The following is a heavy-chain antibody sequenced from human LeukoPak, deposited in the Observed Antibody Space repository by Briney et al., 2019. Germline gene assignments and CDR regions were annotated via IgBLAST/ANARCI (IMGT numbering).Heavy chain of an antibody. Sequence: PSATLSLTCTVSGGSITNYYWNWIRQPPGKGLEWIGYIYYSGSSNYNPSLKSRVTISVDTSKNQYSLRLTSVSAADTAVYYCARGFDSKSNYFDYWGQGTLLTVSS. CDR1: GGSITNYY. V-gene: IGHV4-59*01. D-gene: IGHD5-12*01. CDR2: IYYSGSS. CDR3: ARGFDSKSNYFDY. J-gene: IGHJ4*02.